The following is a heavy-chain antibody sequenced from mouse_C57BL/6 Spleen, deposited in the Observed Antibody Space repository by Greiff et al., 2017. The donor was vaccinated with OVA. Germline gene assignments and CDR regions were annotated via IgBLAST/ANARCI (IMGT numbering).Heavy chain of an antibody. CDR3: ARADGSSPYYFDY. CDR2: IDPSDSYT. J-gene: IGHJ2*01. CDR1: GYTFTSYW. Sequence: QVQLQQPGAELVKPGASVKLSCKASGYTFTSYWMQWVKQRPGQGLEWIGEIDPSDSYTNYNQKFKGKATLTVDTSSSTAYMQLSSLTSEDSAVYYCARADGSSPYYFDYWGQGTTLTVSS. D-gene: IGHD1-1*01. V-gene: IGHV1-50*01.